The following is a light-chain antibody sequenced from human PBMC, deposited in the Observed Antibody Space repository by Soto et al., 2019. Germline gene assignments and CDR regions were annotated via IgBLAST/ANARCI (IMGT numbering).Light chain of an antibody. CDR1: QSVSGDY. CDR3: HQYGSSPIT. V-gene: IGKV3-20*01. Sequence: EVVLTQSPGTLSLSPGERATLSFSSSQSVSGDYLAWYQQKPGQAPRLLIYSASLKPAGIPDRFSGSGSATDFTLTISRLEPEDFALFYCHQYGSSPITFGQGTRLEIK. J-gene: IGKJ5*01. CDR2: SAS.